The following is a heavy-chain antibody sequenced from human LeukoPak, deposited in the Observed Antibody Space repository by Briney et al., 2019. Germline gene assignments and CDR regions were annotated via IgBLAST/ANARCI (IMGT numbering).Heavy chain of an antibody. D-gene: IGHD6-13*01. CDR3: ASPSSSSWYPLGY. V-gene: IGHV5-51*04. CDR2: IYPGDSDT. J-gene: IGHJ4*02. CDR1: GYSFTTYW. Sequence: GESLKISCKGSGYSFTTYWIGWVRQMPGKGLEWMGIIYPGDSDTRYSPSFQGQVTISADKPISTAYLQWSSLKASDTAMYYCASPSSSSWYPLGYWGQGTLVTVSS.